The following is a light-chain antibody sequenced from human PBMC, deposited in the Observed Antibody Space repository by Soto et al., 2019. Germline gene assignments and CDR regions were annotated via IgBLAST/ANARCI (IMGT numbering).Light chain of an antibody. CDR2: RNN. CDR1: SSNIGSNY. V-gene: IGLV1-47*01. CDR3: ASWYGSLSGVV. J-gene: IGLJ2*01. Sequence: QSVLTQPPSASGTPGQRVTISCSGSSSNIGSNYVYWYQQLPRTAPKVLMYRNNERPSGVPDRFAGSKSGTSASLAISGLRSEDEADYYCASWYGSLSGVVFGGGTKLTVL.